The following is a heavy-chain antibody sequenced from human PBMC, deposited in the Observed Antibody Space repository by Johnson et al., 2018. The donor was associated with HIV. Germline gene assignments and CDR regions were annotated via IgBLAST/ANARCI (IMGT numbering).Heavy chain of an antibody. CDR1: GFTFSSYA. Sequence: QVQLVESGGGLVQPGGSLRLSCAASGFTFSSYAMHWVRQAPGKGLEWVAVISYDGSNKYYADSVKGRFTISRDNAKNSLYLQMHSLRAEDTAVYYCAKDLPGIYDAFDLWGQGTKVTISS. V-gene: IGHV3-30*04. D-gene: IGHD1-26*01. CDR3: AKDLPGIYDAFDL. CDR2: ISYDGSNK. J-gene: IGHJ3*01.